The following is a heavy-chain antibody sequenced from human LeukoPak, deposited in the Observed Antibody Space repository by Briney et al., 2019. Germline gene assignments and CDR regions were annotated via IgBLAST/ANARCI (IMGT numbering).Heavy chain of an antibody. CDR3: ARVRHCSGGSCYPHNWFDP. CDR1: GYTFTSYG. J-gene: IGHJ5*02. CDR2: ISAYNGNT. Sequence: ASVKVSCKASGYTFTSYGISWVRQAPGQGLEWMGWISAYNGNTNCAQKLQGRVTMTTDTSTSTAYMELRSLRSDDTAVYYCARVRHCSGGSCYPHNWFDPWGQGTLVTVSS. D-gene: IGHD2-15*01. V-gene: IGHV1-18*01.